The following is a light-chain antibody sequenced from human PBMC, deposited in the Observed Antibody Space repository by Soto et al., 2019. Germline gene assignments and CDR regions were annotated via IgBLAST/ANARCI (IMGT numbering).Light chain of an antibody. Sequence: EVVSTQSPATLSLSPGESATLSCRASESVRNYLAWYQQKPGQAPRLLISDTSNRASGIPARFSGSGSGTDFTLTISSLEPEDFAVYYCQQRYNWPPLTFGGGTKVEL. CDR3: QQRYNWPPLT. CDR2: DTS. V-gene: IGKV3-11*01. J-gene: IGKJ4*01. CDR1: ESVRNY.